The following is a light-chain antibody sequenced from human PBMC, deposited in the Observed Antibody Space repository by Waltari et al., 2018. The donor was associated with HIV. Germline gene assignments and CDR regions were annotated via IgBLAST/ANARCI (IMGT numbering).Light chain of an antibody. V-gene: IGKV3-11*01. CDR1: QSVGYF. J-gene: IGKJ4*01. CDR3: QQRINWPLT. CDR2: AVS. Sequence: EIVLTQSPVTLSLSPGERADLSCRASQSVGYFLAWYQQKPGQAPRLLIYAVSKRAAGTPARFSGSGSKTNFTLTISALEPEDFVVYFCQQRINWPLTFCGGTRVEI.